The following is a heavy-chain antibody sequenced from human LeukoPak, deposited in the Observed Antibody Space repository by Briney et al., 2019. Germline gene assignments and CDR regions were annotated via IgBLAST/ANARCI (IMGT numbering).Heavy chain of an antibody. CDR1: GYTFTGYY. CDR3: ARAVAGKTNWFDP. V-gene: IGHV1-2*04. Sequence: GASVKVSCKASGYTFTGYYMHWVRQAPGQGLEWMGWINPNSGGTNYAQKLQGWVTMTRDTSISTAYMELSRLRSDDTAVYYCARAVAGKTNWFDPWGQGTLVTVSS. J-gene: IGHJ5*02. D-gene: IGHD6-19*01. CDR2: INPNSGGT.